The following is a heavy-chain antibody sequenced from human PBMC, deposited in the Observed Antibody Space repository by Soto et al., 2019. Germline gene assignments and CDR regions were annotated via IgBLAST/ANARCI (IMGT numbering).Heavy chain of an antibody. CDR2: ISSSGSTI. J-gene: IGHJ6*02. Sequence: GGSLRLSCAASGFTFSSYEMNWVRQAPGKGLEWVSYISSSGSTIYYADSVKGRFTISRDNAKNSLYLQMNSLRAEDTAVYYCARGGYYGSGSYRYYYYGMDVWGQGTTVTVSS. CDR3: ARGGYYGSGSYRYYYYGMDV. V-gene: IGHV3-48*03. D-gene: IGHD3-10*01. CDR1: GFTFSSYE.